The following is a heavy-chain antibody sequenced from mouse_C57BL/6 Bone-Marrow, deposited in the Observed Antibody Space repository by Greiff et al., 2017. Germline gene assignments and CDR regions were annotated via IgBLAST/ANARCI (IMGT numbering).Heavy chain of an antibody. CDR1: GYTFTSYW. V-gene: IGHV1-69*01. J-gene: IGHJ1*03. Sequence: VQLQQPGAELVMPGASVKLSCKASGYTFTSYWMHWVKQRPGQGLEWIGEIVPSDSYTNYNQKFKGQSTLTVDKSSSTAYMQLSSLKSEDSAVYYCARAGPNWYFDVWGTGTTVTVSS. CDR3: ARAGPNWYFDV. CDR2: IVPSDSYT.